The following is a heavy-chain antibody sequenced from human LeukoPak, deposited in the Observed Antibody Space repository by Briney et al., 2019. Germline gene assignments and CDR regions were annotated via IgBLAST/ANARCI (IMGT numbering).Heavy chain of an antibody. J-gene: IGHJ4*02. D-gene: IGHD3-22*01. Sequence: SETLSLTCTVSGASISSSSYYWGWIRQPPGKGPEWIGSVYYSGSTYYNPSLKSRVTISVDTSKNQFSLKLSSVTAADTAVYYCARRRGYYFDYWGQGILVTVS. CDR2: VYYSGST. CDR1: GASISSSSYY. CDR3: ARRRGYYFDY. V-gene: IGHV4-39*01.